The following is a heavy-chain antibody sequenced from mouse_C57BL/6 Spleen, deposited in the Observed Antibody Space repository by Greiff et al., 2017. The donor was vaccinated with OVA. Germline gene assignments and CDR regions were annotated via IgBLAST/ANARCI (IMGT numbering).Heavy chain of an antibody. CDR1: GYAFSSYW. D-gene: IGHD1-1*01. CDR3: ARKGHYGSEVFAY. V-gene: IGHV1-80*01. CDR2: IYPGDGDT. Sequence: QVQLQQSGAELVKPGASVKISCKASGYAFSSYWMNWVKQRPGKGLEWIGQIYPGDGDTNYNGKFKGKATLTADKSSSTAYMQLSSLTSEDAGVYFCARKGHYGSEVFAYWGQGTLVTVSA. J-gene: IGHJ3*01.